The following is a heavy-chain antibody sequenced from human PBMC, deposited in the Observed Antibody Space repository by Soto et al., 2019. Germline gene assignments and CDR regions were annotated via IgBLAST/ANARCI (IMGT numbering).Heavy chain of an antibody. V-gene: IGHV3-30-3*01. J-gene: IGHJ5*02. CDR2: ISYDGSNK. CDR1: GFTFSSYA. Sequence: QVQLVESGGGVVQPGRSLRLSCAASGFTFSSYAMHWVRQAPGKGLEWVAVISYDGSNKYYADSVKVRFTISRDNSKNTLYLQMNSQRAEDTAVYYCASLSFDYVWGSYLRGGFDPWGQGTLVTVSS. CDR3: ASLSFDYVWGSYLRGGFDP. D-gene: IGHD3-16*01.